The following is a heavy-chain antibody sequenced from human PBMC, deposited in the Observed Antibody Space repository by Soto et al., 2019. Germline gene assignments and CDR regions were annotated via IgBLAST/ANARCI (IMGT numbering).Heavy chain of an antibody. CDR3: AAFVGAYWYFAP. V-gene: IGHV4-30-4*08. CDR2: IYNSGTT. Sequence: WVRQAPGKGLEWIGYIYNSGTTYYSPSLKSRVAISVDTSKNKFSLNLSSVTAADTAVYYCAAFVGAYWYFAPWGRGTLVTVSS. D-gene: IGHD2-15*01. J-gene: IGHJ2*01.